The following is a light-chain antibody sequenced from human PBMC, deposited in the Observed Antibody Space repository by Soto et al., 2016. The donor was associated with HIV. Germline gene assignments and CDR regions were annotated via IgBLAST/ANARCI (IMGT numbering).Light chain of an antibody. CDR3: QVWDTNSDHVV. Sequence: SYVVTQPPSMSVAPGKTATITCGGENIGRKSVHWYQQKPGQAPVLVVFNDNDRPSGIPDRFSGSNSGDTATLTISRVEAGDEADYYCQVWDTNSDHVVFGGGTKLTVL. CDR2: NDN. V-gene: IGLV3-21*03. J-gene: IGLJ2*01. CDR1: NIGRKS.